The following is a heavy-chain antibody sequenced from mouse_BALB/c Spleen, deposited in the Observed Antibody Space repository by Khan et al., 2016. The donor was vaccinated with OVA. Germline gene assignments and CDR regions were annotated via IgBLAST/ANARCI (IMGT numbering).Heavy chain of an antibody. D-gene: IGHD1-1*01. Sequence: QLEESGPGLVKPSQSLSLTCTVTGYSITTNYAWDWIRQFPGNKLEWMGYISYSGSTSYNPSLKSRISITRDTSKNQFFLQLNSVTTEDTATYYCAGKNYYGYAVDYWGQGTSGNVSS. CDR3: AGKNYYGYAVDY. CDR1: GYSITTNYA. J-gene: IGHJ4*01. CDR2: ISYSGST. V-gene: IGHV3-2*02.